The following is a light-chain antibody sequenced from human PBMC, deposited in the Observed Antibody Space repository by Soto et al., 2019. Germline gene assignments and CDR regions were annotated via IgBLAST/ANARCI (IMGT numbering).Light chain of an antibody. CDR3: QQYNTYSRT. CDR2: DAS. V-gene: IGKV3-11*01. J-gene: IGKJ1*01. Sequence: EIVLTQSPATLSLSPGERATLPCRASQSVSSYLAWYQQKPGQAPRLLIYDASNRATGIPARFSGSGSGTDFTLTISSLEPDDFATYYCQQYNTYSRTFGQGTKVDI. CDR1: QSVSSY.